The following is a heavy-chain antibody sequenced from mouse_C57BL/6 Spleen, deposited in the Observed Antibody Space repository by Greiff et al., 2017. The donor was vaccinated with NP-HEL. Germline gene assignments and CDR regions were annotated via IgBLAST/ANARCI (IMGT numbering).Heavy chain of an antibody. V-gene: IGHV1-54*01. CDR3: ARSGDGFAY. CDR1: GYAFTNYL. CDR2: INPGSGGT. D-gene: IGHD3-3*01. J-gene: IGHJ3*01. Sequence: VQLQQSGAELVRPGTSVKVSCKASGYAFTNYLIEWVKQRPGQGLEWIGVINPGSGGTNYNEKFKGKATLTADKSSSTAYMQLSSLTSEDSAVYFCARSGDGFAYWGQGTLVTVSA.